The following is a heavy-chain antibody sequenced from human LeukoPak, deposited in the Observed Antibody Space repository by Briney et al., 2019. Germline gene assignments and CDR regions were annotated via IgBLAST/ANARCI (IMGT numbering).Heavy chain of an antibody. CDR1: GFTFSDYY. J-gene: IGHJ3*02. Sequence: IPGGSLGLSCAASGFTFSDYYMSWIRQTPGKGLEWISYISSIGSHTNYADSVKGRFTISRDNAKNSLYLQMNSLRAEDTAVYYCARDSGSFDIWGQGTMVTVSS. D-gene: IGHD1-26*01. CDR3: ARDSGSFDI. CDR2: ISSIGSHT. V-gene: IGHV3-11*06.